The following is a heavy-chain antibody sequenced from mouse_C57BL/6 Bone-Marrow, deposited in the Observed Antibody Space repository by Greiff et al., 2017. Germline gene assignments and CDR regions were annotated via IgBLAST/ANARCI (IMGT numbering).Heavy chain of an antibody. CDR1: GFTFSSYG. D-gene: IGHD4-1*01. J-gene: IGHJ2*01. CDR3: ARHTGIDY. Sequence: EVHLVESGGDLVKPGGSLKLSCAASGFTFSSYGMSWVRQTPDKRLEWVATISSGGSYTYYPDSVKGRFTIHRDNAKNTLYLQMSSLKSEDTAMYCCARHTGIDYWGQGTTLTVSS. V-gene: IGHV5-6*01. CDR2: ISSGGSYT.